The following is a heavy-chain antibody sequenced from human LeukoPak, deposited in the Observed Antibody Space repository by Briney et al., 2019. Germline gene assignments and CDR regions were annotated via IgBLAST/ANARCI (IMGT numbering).Heavy chain of an antibody. Sequence: GGSLRLSCAASGFMFSDYYMSWIRQVPGKGLEWISYISISGSDSYTNYADSVKGRFTISRDNAKNSLYLQMNSLRAEDTAIYYCARIYGSGSYYPYFDNWGQGTLVTVCS. CDR1: GFMFSDYY. V-gene: IGHV3-11*03. CDR2: ISISGSDSYT. D-gene: IGHD3-10*01. CDR3: ARIYGSGSYYPYFDN. J-gene: IGHJ4*02.